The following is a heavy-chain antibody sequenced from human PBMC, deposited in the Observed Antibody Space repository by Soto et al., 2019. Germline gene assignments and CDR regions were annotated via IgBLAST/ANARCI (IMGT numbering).Heavy chain of an antibody. J-gene: IGHJ4*02. CDR3: ARDSSAWPNYFDS. CDR1: GFSISTHA. Sequence: GGSLRLSCAASGFSISTHALTWVRQAPGKGLGWVSSFSGRSGDTYYAASVKGRFTISGDSSKNTVILQMNNLRADDTALYYCARDSSAWPNYFDSWGQGIQVTVS. D-gene: IGHD6-19*01. CDR2: FSGRSGDT. V-gene: IGHV3-23*01.